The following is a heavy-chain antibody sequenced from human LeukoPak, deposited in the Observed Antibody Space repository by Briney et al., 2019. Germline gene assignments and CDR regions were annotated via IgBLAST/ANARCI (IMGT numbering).Heavy chain of an antibody. CDR3: ARRNDFGI. J-gene: IGHJ3*02. Sequence: SETLSLTCTVSGGSISGDHWNWIRQPPGKGLEWIGYIYYSGSTNYNPSLKSRVTISIDTSKNQFSLKLTTVTAADTAVYYCARRNDFGIWGQGTMVTVSS. CDR2: IYYSGST. V-gene: IGHV4-59*08. CDR1: GGSISGDH.